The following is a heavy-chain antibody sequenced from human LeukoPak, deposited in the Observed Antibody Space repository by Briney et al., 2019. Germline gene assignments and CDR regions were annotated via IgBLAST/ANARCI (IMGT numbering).Heavy chain of an antibody. CDR2: IYYSGST. CDR1: GGSISSGSYY. Sequence: SQTLSLTCTVSGGSISSGSYYWSWIRQPAGKGLEWIGRIYYSGSTNYNPSLKSRVTISVDTSKNQFSLKLSSVTAADTAVYYCARGNLYSYGLGLGYWGQGTLVTVSS. J-gene: IGHJ4*02. D-gene: IGHD5-18*01. V-gene: IGHV4-61*02. CDR3: ARGNLYSYGLGLGY.